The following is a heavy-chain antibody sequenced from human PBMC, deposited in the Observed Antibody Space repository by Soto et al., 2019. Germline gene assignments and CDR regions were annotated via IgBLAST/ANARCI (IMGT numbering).Heavy chain of an antibody. CDR3: AKEGDYGDYDGEKRFDS. J-gene: IGHJ5*01. CDR2: INGDGRHT. D-gene: IGHD4-17*01. V-gene: IGHV3-74*01. CDR1: GFTFFAYW. Sequence: EVQLVESGGGLVQPGGSLRLSCAASGFTFFAYWIHWVRQVPGKGLVWVSRINGDGRHTSYADSVGGRFTISRDNSKNIVYLQMNSLTAEDTAVYYCAKEGDYGDYDGEKRFDSWGQGSLVTDSS.